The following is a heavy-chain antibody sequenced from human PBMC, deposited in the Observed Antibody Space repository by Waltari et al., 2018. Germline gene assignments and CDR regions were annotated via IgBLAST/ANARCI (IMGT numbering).Heavy chain of an antibody. CDR2: MNPNRGNT. Sequence: QVQLVQSGAEVKKPGASVKVSCKASGYAFSNYDINWVGQATGQGLEWEGWMNPNRGNTGYEQKFQGRVTMTRNTSISTAYMELSSLRSEDTAVYYCASSVVVTNDAFDIWGQGTMVTVSS. J-gene: IGHJ3*02. CDR3: ASSVVVTNDAFDI. CDR1: GYAFSNYD. D-gene: IGHD2-21*02. V-gene: IGHV1-8*01.